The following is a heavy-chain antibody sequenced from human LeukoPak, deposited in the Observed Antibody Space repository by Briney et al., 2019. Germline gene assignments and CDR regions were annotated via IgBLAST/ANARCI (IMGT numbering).Heavy chain of an antibody. CDR2: IIPIFGTA. V-gene: IGHV1-69*05. CDR3: ARVTFELDYDILTGYYSFAFDI. Sequence: ASVKVSCKASGGTFSSYAISWVRQAPGQGLEWMGRIIPIFGTANYAQKFQGRVTITTDESTSTAYMELSSLRSEDTAVYYCARVTFELDYDILTGYYSFAFDIWGQGTMVTVSS. D-gene: IGHD3-9*01. J-gene: IGHJ3*02. CDR1: GGTFSSYA.